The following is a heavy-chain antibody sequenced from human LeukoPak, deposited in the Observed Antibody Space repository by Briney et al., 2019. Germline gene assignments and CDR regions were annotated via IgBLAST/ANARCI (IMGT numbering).Heavy chain of an antibody. Sequence: SETLSPTCTVSGGSISSSSDYWGWIRQTPGKGLEWIGSIYYSGSTYYNPSLKSRVTISVDTSKNQISLKLSSMTAADTAVYYCARDRLLWFGELDYWGQGTLVIVSS. D-gene: IGHD3-10*01. CDR1: GGSISSSSDY. CDR3: ARDRLLWFGELDY. V-gene: IGHV4-39*07. J-gene: IGHJ4*02. CDR2: IYYSGST.